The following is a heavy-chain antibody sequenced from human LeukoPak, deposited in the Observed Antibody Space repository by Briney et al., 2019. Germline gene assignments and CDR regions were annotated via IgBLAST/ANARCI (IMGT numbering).Heavy chain of an antibody. V-gene: IGHV3-23*01. CDR3: AKTPVATIKRGYFDY. CDR2: ISGSGGST. CDR1: GFTFSSYA. Sequence: GGSLRLSCAASGFTFSSYAMSWVRQAPGKGLGWVSAISGSGGSTYYADSVKGRFTISRDNSKNTLYLQMNSLRAEDTAVYYCAKTPVATIKRGYFDYWGQGTLVTVSS. D-gene: IGHD5-12*01. J-gene: IGHJ4*02.